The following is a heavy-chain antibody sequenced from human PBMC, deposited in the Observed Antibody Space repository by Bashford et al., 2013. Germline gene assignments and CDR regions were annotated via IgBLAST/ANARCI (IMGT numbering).Heavy chain of an antibody. CDR1: GYTFTNYH. CDR2: INPRGDIT. D-gene: IGHD5-18*01. Sequence: VASVKVSCKASGYTFTNYHMHWVRQAPGQGLEWMGIINPRGDITTYAQKFQGRVTMTRDTSTTTVYMELSSLRSEDTAVYYCARGIRHTGVWFDPGPGNPGHRLL. CDR3: ARGIRHTGVWFDP. V-gene: IGHV1-46*01. J-gene: IGHJ5*02.